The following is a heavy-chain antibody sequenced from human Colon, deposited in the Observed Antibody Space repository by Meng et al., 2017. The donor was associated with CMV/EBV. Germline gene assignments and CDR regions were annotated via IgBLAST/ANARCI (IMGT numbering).Heavy chain of an antibody. V-gene: IGHV3-33*01. CDR1: GFTFSSYG. D-gene: IGHD4-17*01. Sequence: GGSLRLSCAASGFTFSSYGMHWVRQAPGKGLEWVAVIWYDGSNKYYADSVKGRFTISRDNSKNTLYLQMNSLRAEDTAVYYCARDSNGDYGYYYYYGMDVWGQGTTVTVSS. CDR3: ARDSNGDYGYYYYYGMDV. J-gene: IGHJ6*02. CDR2: IWYDGSNK.